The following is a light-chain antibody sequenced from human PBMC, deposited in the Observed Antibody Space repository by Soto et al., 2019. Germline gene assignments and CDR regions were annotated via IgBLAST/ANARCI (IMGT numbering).Light chain of an antibody. CDR3: PQYNNWPPCT. Sequence: ETVMTQSPATLSVSPGERATLSCRASQTIANNLAWYQQSHGQTPRLLIYGASTRATGIPARFSCSGSGTEVTLTIPSLQSEYFARSYCPQYNNWPPCTFGKGTKLEI. V-gene: IGKV3-15*01. J-gene: IGKJ2*02. CDR1: QTIANN. CDR2: GAS.